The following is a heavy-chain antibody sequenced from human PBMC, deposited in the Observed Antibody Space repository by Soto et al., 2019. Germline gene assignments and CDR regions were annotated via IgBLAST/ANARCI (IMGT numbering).Heavy chain of an antibody. CDR3: AKNVSPQSKGRRDYYYGMDV. J-gene: IGHJ6*02. CDR2: IYYNGRT. V-gene: IGHV4-59*01. D-gene: IGHD1-26*01. Sequence: SETLSLTCTVSGGSISTYYWSWIRQPPGKGLEWIGYIYYNGRTNYNPSLESRVTISLDTSKSQFSLKLSSVSAADTAVYYCAKNVSPQSKGRRDYYYGMDVWGQGTTVTVSS. CDR1: GGSISTYY.